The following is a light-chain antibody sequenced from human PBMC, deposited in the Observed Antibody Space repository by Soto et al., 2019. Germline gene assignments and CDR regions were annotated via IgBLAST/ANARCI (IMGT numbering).Light chain of an antibody. V-gene: IGLV2-14*01. J-gene: IGLJ1*01. CDR1: SSDVGDYNY. CDR3: SSYTSSSTSYV. CDR2: EVS. Sequence: QSVVTQPASVSGSPGQSITISCTGTSSDVGDYNYVSWYQQHPGKAPKLMIYEVSNRPSGVSNRFSGSKSGNTASLTISGLQAEDEADYYCSSYTSSSTSYVFGTGTKVTVL.